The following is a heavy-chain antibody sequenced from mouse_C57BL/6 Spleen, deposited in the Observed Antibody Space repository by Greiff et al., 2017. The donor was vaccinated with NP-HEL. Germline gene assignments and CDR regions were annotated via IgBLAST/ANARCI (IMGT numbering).Heavy chain of an antibody. J-gene: IGHJ4*01. CDR1: GFNIKDYY. CDR3: TTGDYGYYAMDY. Sequence: EVKLQESGAELVRPGASVKLSCTASGFNIKDYYMHWVKQRPEQGLEWIGRIDPEDGDTEYAPKFQGRATMTADTSSNTAYLQLSSLTSEDTAVYYCTTGDYGYYAMDYWGQGTSVTVSS. CDR2: IDPEDGDT. V-gene: IGHV14-1*01. D-gene: IGHD2-4*01.